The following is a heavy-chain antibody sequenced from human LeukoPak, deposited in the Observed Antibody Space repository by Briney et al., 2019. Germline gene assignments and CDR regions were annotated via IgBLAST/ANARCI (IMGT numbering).Heavy chain of an antibody. Sequence: GGSLRLSCAASGFTFSSYAMHWVRQAPGKGLEWVAFIRYDGSNKYYADSVKGRFTISRDKSNNTLYLQMNSLRAEDTAVYYCAKDRQGSQSSGEDYWGQGTLVTVSS. V-gene: IGHV3-30*02. D-gene: IGHD7-27*01. CDR1: GFTFSSYA. CDR3: AKDRQGSQSSGEDY. CDR2: IRYDGSNK. J-gene: IGHJ4*02.